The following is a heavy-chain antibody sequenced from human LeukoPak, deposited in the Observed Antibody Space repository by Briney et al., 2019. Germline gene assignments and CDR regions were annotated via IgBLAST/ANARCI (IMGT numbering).Heavy chain of an antibody. D-gene: IGHD3-22*01. CDR3: ARTPIDDGSGYYFDY. V-gene: IGHV1-18*01. J-gene: IGHJ4*02. CDR2: ISAYNGNT. CDR1: GYTFTSYG. Sequence: ASVKVSCKASGYTFTSYGISWVRQAPGQGLEWMGWISAYNGNTNYAQKLQGRVTITADKSTSTAYMELSSLRSEDTAVYYCARTPIDDGSGYYFDYWGQGTLVTVSS.